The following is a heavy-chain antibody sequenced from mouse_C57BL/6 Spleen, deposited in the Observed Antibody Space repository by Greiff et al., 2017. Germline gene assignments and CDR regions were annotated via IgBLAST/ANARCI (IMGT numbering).Heavy chain of an antibody. V-gene: IGHV1-58*01. Sequence: VQLKESGAELVRPGSSVKMSCTTSGYTFTSYGINWVKQRPGQGLEWIGYIYIGNGYTEYNEKFKGKATLTSDTSSSTVYMQLSSLTSEDSAIYFCASGITTVVAPLKFAYWGQGTLVTVSA. CDR2: IYIGNGYT. CDR3: ASGITTVVAPLKFAY. J-gene: IGHJ3*01. D-gene: IGHD1-1*01. CDR1: GYTFTSYG.